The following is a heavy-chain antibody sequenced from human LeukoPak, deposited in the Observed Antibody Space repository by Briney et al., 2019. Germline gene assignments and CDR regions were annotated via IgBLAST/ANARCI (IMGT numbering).Heavy chain of an antibody. CDR3: ARPYYYGSGSYCFDY. CDR1: GFTFSSYS. CDR2: ISSSSSTI. V-gene: IGHV3-48*04. Sequence: GGSLRLSCAASGFTFSSYSMNWVRQAPGNGLEWVSYISSSSSTIYYADSVKGRFTISRDNAKNSLYLQMNSLRAEDTAVYYCARPYYYGSGSYCFDYWGQGTLVTVSS. J-gene: IGHJ4*02. D-gene: IGHD3-10*01.